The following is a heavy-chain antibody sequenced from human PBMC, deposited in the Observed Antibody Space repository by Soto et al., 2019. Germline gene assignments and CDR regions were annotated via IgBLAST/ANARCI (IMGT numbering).Heavy chain of an antibody. D-gene: IGHD1-26*01. CDR1: GFTFDDYA. J-gene: IGHJ6*03. CDR3: ARASGSYLYYYMDV. CDR2: FSWNSDSI. Sequence: GGSLRLSCAASGFTFDDYAMHWVRQAPGKGWEWVLGFSWNSDSIGYADSVKGRFIISRDNAKNSLYLQMNSLRAEDTALYYCARASGSYLYYYMDVWGKGTTVTVSS. V-gene: IGHV3-9*01.